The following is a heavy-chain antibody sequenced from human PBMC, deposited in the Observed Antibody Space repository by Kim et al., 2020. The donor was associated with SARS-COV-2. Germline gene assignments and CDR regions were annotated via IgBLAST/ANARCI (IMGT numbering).Heavy chain of an antibody. CDR3: AREGGDDYVWGSYRYPVDS. J-gene: IGHJ4*02. CDR2: TYYRSKWYN. Sequence: SQTLSLTCAISGDSVSSNSAAWNWIRQSPSRVLEWLGRTYYRSKWYNDYAVSVKSRITINPDTSKNQFSLQLNSVTPEDTAVYYCAREGGDDYVWGSYRYPVDSWGQGTLVTVSS. CDR1: GDSVSSNSAA. V-gene: IGHV6-1*01. D-gene: IGHD3-16*02.